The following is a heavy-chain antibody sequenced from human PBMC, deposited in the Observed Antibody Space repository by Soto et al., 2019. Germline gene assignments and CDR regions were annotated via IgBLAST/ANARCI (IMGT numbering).Heavy chain of an antibody. D-gene: IGHD2-15*01. V-gene: IGHV1-18*04. CDR3: ARSKRNGGRWFSWFDP. CDR2: ISAYNGNT. CDR1: GYTFTSYG. Sequence: QVQLVQSGAEVKKPGASVKVSCKASGYTFTSYGISWVRQAPGQGLEWMGWISAYNGNTNYAQKLQGRVTMTTDTSTIPVYRELRSLRFADTAVYSCARSKRNGGRWFSWFDPWGQGTLVTVSS. J-gene: IGHJ5*02.